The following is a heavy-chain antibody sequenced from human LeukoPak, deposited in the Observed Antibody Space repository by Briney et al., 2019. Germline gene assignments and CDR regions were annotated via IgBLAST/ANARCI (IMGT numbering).Heavy chain of an antibody. D-gene: IGHD1-7*01. V-gene: IGHV3-30-3*01. CDR3: AASGITGTTRSYMDV. CDR2: ISYDGSNK. CDR1: GFTFSSYA. J-gene: IGHJ6*03. Sequence: GGSLRLSCAASGFTFSSYAMHWVRQAPGKGLEWVAVISYDGSNKYYADSVKGRFTISRDNSKNTLYLQMNSLRAEDTAVYYCAASGITGTTRSYMDVWGKGTTVTVSS.